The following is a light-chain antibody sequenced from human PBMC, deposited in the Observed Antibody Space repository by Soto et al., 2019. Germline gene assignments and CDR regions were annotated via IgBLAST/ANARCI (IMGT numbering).Light chain of an antibody. J-gene: IGLJ1*01. CDR2: DSN. CDR3: QSYDSSLSGSTV. Sequence: QSVLTQPPSVSGAPGQRVTISCTGSSSNIGAGYDVHWYQQLPGTAPKLLIYDSNNRPSGVPDRFSGYKSGTSASLAITGLQAEDEADYYCQSYDSSLSGSTVFGTGTKVTVL. V-gene: IGLV1-40*01. CDR1: SSNIGAGYD.